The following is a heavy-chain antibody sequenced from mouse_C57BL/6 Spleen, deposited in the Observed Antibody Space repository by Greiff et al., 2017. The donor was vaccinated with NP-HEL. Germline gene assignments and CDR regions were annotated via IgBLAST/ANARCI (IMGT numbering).Heavy chain of an antibody. Sequence: QVQLQQSGAELVKPGASVKISCKAFGYTFTDYYINWVKQRPGQGLEWIGKIGPGSGSTYYNEKFKGKATLTADKSSSTAYMQLSSLTSEDSAVYFCADYYGSSPWFAYWGKGTLVTVSA. CDR1: GYTFTDYY. V-gene: IGHV1-77*01. CDR3: ADYYGSSPWFAY. CDR2: IGPGSGST. J-gene: IGHJ3*01. D-gene: IGHD1-1*01.